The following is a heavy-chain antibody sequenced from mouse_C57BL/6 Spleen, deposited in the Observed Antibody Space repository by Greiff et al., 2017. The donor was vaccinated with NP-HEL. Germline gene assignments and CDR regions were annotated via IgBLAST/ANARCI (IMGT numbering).Heavy chain of an antibody. CDR2: ISYDGSN. D-gene: IGHD2-5*01. Sequence: EVKLQESGPGLVKPSQSLSLTCSVTGYSITSGYYWNWIRQFPGNKLEWMGYISYDGSNNYNPSLKNRISITRDTSKNQFFLKLNSVTTEDTATYYCARDEDSNYDAMDYWGQGTSVTVSS. V-gene: IGHV3-6*01. CDR3: ARDEDSNYDAMDY. J-gene: IGHJ4*01. CDR1: GYSITSGYY.